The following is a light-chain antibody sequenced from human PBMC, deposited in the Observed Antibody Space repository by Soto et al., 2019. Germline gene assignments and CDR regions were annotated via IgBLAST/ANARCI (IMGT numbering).Light chain of an antibody. V-gene: IGKV1-5*01. J-gene: IGKJ1*01. CDR3: QQYNSYSRT. CDR2: DAS. Sequence: IDMTQSPSTLSASVLYRVTITFRASQSIINWLPLYQQKPGKAPKLLIYDASSLESGVSLRFSGSGSGTEFTLTISSLQPDDFATYYSQQYNSYSRTFGQGTTVDIK. CDR1: QSIINW.